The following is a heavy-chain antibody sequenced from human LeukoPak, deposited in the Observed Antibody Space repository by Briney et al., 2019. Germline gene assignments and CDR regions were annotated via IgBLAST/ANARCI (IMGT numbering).Heavy chain of an antibody. CDR2: IYYSGST. V-gene: IGHV4-59*01. J-gene: IGHJ4*02. CDR1: GGSISSYY. Sequence: SETLSLTCTVSGGSISSYYWSWIRQPPGKGLEWIGYIYYSGSTNYNPSLKSRVNISVDTSKNQFSLKLSSVTAADTAVYYCARVLLGYCSSTSCTPLYYFDYWGQGTLVTVYS. D-gene: IGHD2-2*01. CDR3: ARVLLGYCSSTSCTPLYYFDY.